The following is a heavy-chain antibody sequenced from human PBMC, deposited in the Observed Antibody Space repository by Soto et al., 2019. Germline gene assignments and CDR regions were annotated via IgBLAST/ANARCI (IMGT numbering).Heavy chain of an antibody. CDR1: GFTFSSYS. CDR3: ASGYCSSTSCNNNKIY. J-gene: IGHJ4*02. V-gene: IGHV3-21*01. D-gene: IGHD2-2*02. CDR2: ISSSSSYI. Sequence: GGSLRLSCAASGFTFSSYSMNWVRQAPGKGLEWVSSISSSSSYIYYADSVRGRFTISRDNAKNSLYLQMNSLRAEDTAVFYCASGYCSSTSCNNNKIYWGQGTLVTVSS.